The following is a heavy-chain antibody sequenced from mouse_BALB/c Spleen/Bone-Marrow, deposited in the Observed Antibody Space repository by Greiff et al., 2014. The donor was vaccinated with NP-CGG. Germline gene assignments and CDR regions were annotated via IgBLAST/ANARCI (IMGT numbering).Heavy chain of an antibody. CDR2: INPSTGYT. J-gene: IGHJ2*02. V-gene: IGHV1-7*01. D-gene: IGHD1-1*01. CDR1: GYTFTNYW. Sequence: QVQLQQSGAELAKPGASVKMSCKASGYTFTNYWMHWVKQRPGQGLEWIGYINPSTGYTEYKQKFKDKATLTADKSSSTAYMQLSSLTSEDSAVYHCARMYYYGRDYWGQGTSLTVS. CDR3: ARMYYYGRDY.